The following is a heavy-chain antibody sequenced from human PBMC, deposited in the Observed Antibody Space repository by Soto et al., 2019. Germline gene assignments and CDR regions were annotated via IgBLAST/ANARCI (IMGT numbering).Heavy chain of an antibody. Sequence: HIVQSGPEEKSPGASVKLSCTTSGYIFADYAIHWVRQAPGQGLEWVGWIKADNGDTRYSPKFQGRLIITRDISASTSYMELSDLRSTDTGAFYCATSDWAWWGRGTLITVS. J-gene: IGHJ4*02. CDR2: IKADNGDT. D-gene: IGHD3-9*01. CDR3: ATSDWAW. CDR1: GYIFADYA. V-gene: IGHV1-3*05.